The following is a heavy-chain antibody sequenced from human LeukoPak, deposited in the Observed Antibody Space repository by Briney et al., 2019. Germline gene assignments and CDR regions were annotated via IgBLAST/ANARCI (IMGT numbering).Heavy chain of an antibody. V-gene: IGHV4-34*01. CDR2: INHSGST. CDR1: GGSFSGYY. D-gene: IGHD3-16*01. CDR3: ARGAARGNRYFQH. J-gene: IGHJ1*01. Sequence: PSETLSLTCAVYGGSFSGYYWSWIRQPPGKGLEWIGEINHSGSTNYNPSLKSRVTISVDTSKNQFSLKLSSVTAADTPVYYCARGAARGNRYFQHWGQGTLVTVSS.